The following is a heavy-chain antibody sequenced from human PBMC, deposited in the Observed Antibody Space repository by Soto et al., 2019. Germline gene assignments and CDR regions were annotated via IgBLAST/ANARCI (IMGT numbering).Heavy chain of an antibody. CDR3: ASDQYYNCGNDY. J-gene: IGHJ4*02. Sequence: QVQLVESGGGLVKPGGSLRLSCAASGFTFSDYYMSWIRQAPGKGLEWVSYISSSSTYTKYADSVKGRFTISRDNAKNSLYLQMNSLRAEDTAVYYCASDQYYNCGNDYWGQGTLVTVSS. V-gene: IGHV3-11*05. CDR2: ISSSSTYT. CDR1: GFTFSDYY. D-gene: IGHD3-10*01.